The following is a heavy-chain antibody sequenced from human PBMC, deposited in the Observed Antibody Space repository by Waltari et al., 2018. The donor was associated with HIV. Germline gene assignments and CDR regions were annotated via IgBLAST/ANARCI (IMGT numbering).Heavy chain of an antibody. CDR3: AKDFDTSGLPYVVIDS. J-gene: IGHJ4*02. CDR2: ISGSGSHT. V-gene: IGHV3-23*04. Sequence: EVQLVQSGGGLVQPGGSLSLSCEASGVTFRSHAMSWVRQAPGKGLEWVSTISGSGSHTYNADYAKGRFTISRDNAENKLFLQMSRLRVEDSALYYCAKDFDTSGLPYVVIDSWGQGTLVTVSS. D-gene: IGHD5-12*01. CDR1: GVTFRSHA.